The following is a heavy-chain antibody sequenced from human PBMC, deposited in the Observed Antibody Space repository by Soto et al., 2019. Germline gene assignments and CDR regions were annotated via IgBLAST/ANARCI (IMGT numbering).Heavy chain of an antibody. Sequence: QVQLVESGGGVFQPGRSLRLSCAASGFTFSSYPMHWVRQAPGTGPEWVAVICYDGSREDYVDSVKGRFTISRDHSKNTMYPQMNSLRAEATAVYYCARDRRYCSGGSCYSTVDYWGQGTLVTVSS. D-gene: IGHD2-15*01. J-gene: IGHJ4*02. V-gene: IGHV3-33*01. CDR1: GFTFSSYP. CDR2: ICYDGSRE. CDR3: ARDRRYCSGGSCYSTVDY.